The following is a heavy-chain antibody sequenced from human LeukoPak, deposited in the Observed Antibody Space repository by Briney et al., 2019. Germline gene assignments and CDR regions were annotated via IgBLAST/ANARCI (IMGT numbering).Heavy chain of an antibody. V-gene: IGHV3-7*02. CDR2: IKEDGSVK. J-gene: IGHJ4*02. CDR1: GFTFSRYW. CDR3: AASITMFDY. Sequence: GGSLRLSCAASGFTFSRYWMSWVRQAQGQGLEWVANIKEDGSVKYYVETVKGRFTISRDNAKNSLYLQMNSLRVEDTAVYYCAASITMFDYWGQGTLVTVSS. D-gene: IGHD3-10*01.